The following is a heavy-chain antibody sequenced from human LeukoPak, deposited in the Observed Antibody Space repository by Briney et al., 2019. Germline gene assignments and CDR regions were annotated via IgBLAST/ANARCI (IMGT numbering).Heavy chain of an antibody. Sequence: SETLSLTCTVSGGSISSSRYYWGWIRQPPGKGLEWIGSIYYSGSAYYNPSLKSRLTISVDTSKNQFSLKLSSVTAADTAVYYCASTQSISITMVRGVIPRVWDAFDIWGQGTMVTVSS. CDR2: IYYSGSA. CDR1: GGSISSSRYY. J-gene: IGHJ3*02. V-gene: IGHV4-39*07. D-gene: IGHD3-10*01. CDR3: ASTQSISITMVRGVIPRVWDAFDI.